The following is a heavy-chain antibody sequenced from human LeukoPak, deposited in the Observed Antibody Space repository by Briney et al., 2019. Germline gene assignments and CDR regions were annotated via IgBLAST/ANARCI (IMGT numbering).Heavy chain of an antibody. V-gene: IGHV3-23*01. CDR3: AKHPGATAAHFDY. D-gene: IGHD1/OR15-1a*01. Sequence: PGGSLRLSCAASGFTFSNRAMTWVRQAPGKGLEWVSSVSDSGSNTYYADSVKGRFTISRDNSKNTLYLQMNSLRAEDTAVYYCAKHPGATAAHFDYWGQGTLVTVSS. CDR2: VSDSGSNT. CDR1: GFTFSNRA. J-gene: IGHJ4*02.